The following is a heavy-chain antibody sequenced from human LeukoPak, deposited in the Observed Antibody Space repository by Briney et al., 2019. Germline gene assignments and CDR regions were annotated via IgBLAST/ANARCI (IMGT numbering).Heavy chain of an antibody. V-gene: IGHV3-23*01. D-gene: IGHD5-12*01. CDR1: GFTFSRHA. CDR2: ISGGSENT. J-gene: IGHJ5*02. CDR3: AKGPYSGYSTYFDP. Sequence: PGGSLRLSCEASGFTFSRHAMNWVRQAQEKGLEWVSGISGGSENTFYADSVKGRFTISRDNSRNPLYLQMYGLRADDTALYFCAKGPYSGYSTYFDPWGQGTRVTVSS.